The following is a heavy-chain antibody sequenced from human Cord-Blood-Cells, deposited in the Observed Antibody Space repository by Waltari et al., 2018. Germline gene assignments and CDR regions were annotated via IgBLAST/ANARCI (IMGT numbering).Heavy chain of an antibody. CDR2: INAGNGNT. V-gene: IGHV1-3*01. D-gene: IGHD2-2*02. J-gene: IGHJ4*02. CDR1: GYTFTSYA. CDR3: ARGARIVVVPAAIDY. Sequence: QVQLVQSGAEVKKPGASVKVSCKASGYTFTSYAMHWGRQAPGQRLEWMGWINAGNGNTKYSQKFQGRVTITRDTSASTAYMELSSLRSEDTAVYYCARGARIVVVPAAIDYWGQGTLVTVSS.